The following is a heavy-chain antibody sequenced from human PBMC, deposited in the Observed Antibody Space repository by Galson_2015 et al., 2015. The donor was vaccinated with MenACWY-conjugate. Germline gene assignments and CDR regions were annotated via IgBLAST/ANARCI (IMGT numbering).Heavy chain of an antibody. CDR2: INTDESLT. CDR1: GFTFSSYG. CDR3: ARELRNYWYFDL. Sequence: SLRLSCAASGFTFSSYGMQWVRQAPGKGLVWVSRINTDESLTTYADSVKGRFTISRDNAKNTLYLQMNSLRAEDTAVYYCARELRNYWYFDLWGRGTLVSVSS. J-gene: IGHJ2*01. V-gene: IGHV3-74*03.